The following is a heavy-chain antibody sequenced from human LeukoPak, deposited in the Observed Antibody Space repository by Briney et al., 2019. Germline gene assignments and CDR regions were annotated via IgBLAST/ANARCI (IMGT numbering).Heavy chain of an antibody. CDR3: ARALSSDSSGYYRRGLGYFDY. J-gene: IGHJ4*02. CDR2: INHSGST. V-gene: IGHV4-34*01. CDR1: GGSFSGYY. D-gene: IGHD3-22*01. Sequence: SETLSLTCAVYGGSFSGYYWSWIRQPPGKGLEWIGEINHSGSTNYNPSLKSRVTISVDTSKNQFSLKLSSVTAADTAVYYCARALSSDSSGYYRRGLGYFDYWGQGTLVTVSS.